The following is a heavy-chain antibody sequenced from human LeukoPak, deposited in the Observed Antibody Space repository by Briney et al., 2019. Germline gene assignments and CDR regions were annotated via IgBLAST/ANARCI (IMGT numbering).Heavy chain of an antibody. V-gene: IGHV3-21*01. CDR2: INTVATYI. Sequence: GGSLRLSCTASGFTFTSFSFNWVRQAPGKGLEWVSSINTVATYIYYADSVRGRFTISRDNAKNSVYLQMDSLRAEDTGVYYCARLRRNGDSGGFYYYYDYWGQGTLVTVSS. D-gene: IGHD3-22*01. J-gene: IGHJ4*02. CDR3: ARLRRNGDSGGFYYYYDY. CDR1: GFTFTSFS.